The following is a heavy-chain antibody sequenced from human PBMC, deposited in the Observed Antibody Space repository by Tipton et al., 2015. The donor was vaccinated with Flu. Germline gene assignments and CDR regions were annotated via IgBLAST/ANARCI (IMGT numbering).Heavy chain of an antibody. J-gene: IGHJ6*02. CDR2: IHRSGNT. Sequence: TLSLTCSVSGDSVGSAYYWGWIRQPPGKGLEWIGTIHRSGNTHHNPSLKSRLTMSVDTSRNQFSLKLSSVTAADTAVYYCARSTSGSYYHYYYGMDVWGQGTTVTVSS. V-gene: IGHV4-38-2*01. CDR3: ARSTSGSYYHYYYGMDV. D-gene: IGHD3-10*01. CDR1: GDSVGSAYY.